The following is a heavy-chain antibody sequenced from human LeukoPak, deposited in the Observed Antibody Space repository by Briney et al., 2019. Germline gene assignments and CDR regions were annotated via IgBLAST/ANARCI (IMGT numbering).Heavy chain of an antibody. D-gene: IGHD5-12*01. Sequence: PGGSLRLSCAASGFTFSSYAMHWVRQAPGKGLEWVAVISYDGSNKYYADSVKGRFTISRDNSKNTLYLQMNSLRAEDTAVYYCARDGVATRDLYYYYYYYMDVWGKGTTVTVSS. CDR1: GFTFSSYA. CDR2: ISYDGSNK. J-gene: IGHJ6*03. V-gene: IGHV3-30*04. CDR3: ARDGVATRDLYYYYYYYMDV.